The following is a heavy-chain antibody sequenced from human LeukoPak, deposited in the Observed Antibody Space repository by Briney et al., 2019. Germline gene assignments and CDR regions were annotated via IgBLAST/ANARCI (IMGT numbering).Heavy chain of an antibody. D-gene: IGHD2-2*01. CDR1: GGSISSGDYY. Sequence: SSETLSLTCTVSGGSISSGDYYWGWIRQPPGKGLEWIGNIYFDGSTYYTPSLKSRVTISVDTSKNQFSLQLTSVTAADTAVYYCATYCSSTSCPHRRAFDIWGQGTMVTVSS. CDR3: ATYCSSTSCPHRRAFDI. V-gene: IGHV4-39*01. CDR2: IYFDGST. J-gene: IGHJ3*02.